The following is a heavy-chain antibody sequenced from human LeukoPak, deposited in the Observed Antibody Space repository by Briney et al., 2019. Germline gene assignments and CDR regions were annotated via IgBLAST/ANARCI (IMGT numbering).Heavy chain of an antibody. CDR3: ARTYYYDSSSTYNWFDP. V-gene: IGHV5-51*01. CDR1: GYSFTNYW. Sequence: GESLKISCKGSGYSFTNYWIGWVRQMPGKGLEWMGILYPGDSDTRYSPSFQGQVTISADKSISTAYLQWSSLKASDTAMYYCARTYYYDSSSTYNWFDPWGQGTLVTVSS. D-gene: IGHD3-22*01. CDR2: LYPGDSDT. J-gene: IGHJ5*02.